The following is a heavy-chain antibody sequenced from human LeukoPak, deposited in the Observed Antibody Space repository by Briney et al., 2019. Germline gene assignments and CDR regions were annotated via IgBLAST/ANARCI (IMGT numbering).Heavy chain of an antibody. CDR2: INHSGGT. CDR3: ARRSAYSSSSGLNS. Sequence: PSETLSLTCAVYGGSFGGYYWSWVRQPPGRGLEWIGQINHSGGTNYNPSLKSRVTISVDTSNNHLSLKMNSVTAADTAVYYCARRSAYSSSSGLNSWGQGTLVTVSS. V-gene: IGHV4-34*01. CDR1: GGSFGGYY. J-gene: IGHJ4*02. D-gene: IGHD6-6*01.